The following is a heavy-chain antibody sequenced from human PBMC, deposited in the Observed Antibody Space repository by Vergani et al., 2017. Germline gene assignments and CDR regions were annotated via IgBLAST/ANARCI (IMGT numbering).Heavy chain of an antibody. CDR2: ISGSGGST. D-gene: IGHD3-3*01. CDR3: AKGRYDFWSGFVGHLGAWFDP. J-gene: IGHJ5*02. V-gene: IGHV3-23*01. CDR1: GFPFSSYA. Sequence: EVQLLESGGGLVQPGGSLRLSCAASGFPFSSYAMSWVRQAPGKGLEWVSAISGSGGSTYYADSVKGRFTISRDNSKNTLYLQMNSLRAEDTAVYYGAKGRYDFWSGFVGHLGAWFDPWGQGTLVTVSS.